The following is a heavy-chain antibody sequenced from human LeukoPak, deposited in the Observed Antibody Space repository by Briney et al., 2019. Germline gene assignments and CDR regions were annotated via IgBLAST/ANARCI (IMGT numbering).Heavy chain of an antibody. CDR2: ISTNNGNT. J-gene: IGHJ3*02. CDR1: GYTFTSYG. CDR3: AREDGEGYCSGGSCYTSDAFDI. Sequence: ASVKVSCKASGYTFTSYGISWVRQAPGQGLEWMGSISTNNGNTNYAQKLQGRVTMTTDTSTSTAYMELRSLRSDDTAVYYCAREDGEGYCSGGSCYTSDAFDIWGQGTMVTVSS. V-gene: IGHV1-18*01. D-gene: IGHD2-15*01.